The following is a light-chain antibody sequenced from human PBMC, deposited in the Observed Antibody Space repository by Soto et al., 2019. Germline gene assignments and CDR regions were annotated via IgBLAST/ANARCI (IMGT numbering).Light chain of an antibody. V-gene: IGKV1-13*02. CDR2: DVS. Sequence: IQMTQSPSSLSASVRDRVTITCRASQDIRGALAWYQQKPGKAPKILIYDVSTLESGVPSRFSGSSSGTDFTLTISSLQPVDFATYYCQQFNSYPITFGQGTRLEIK. CDR3: QQFNSYPIT. J-gene: IGKJ5*01. CDR1: QDIRGA.